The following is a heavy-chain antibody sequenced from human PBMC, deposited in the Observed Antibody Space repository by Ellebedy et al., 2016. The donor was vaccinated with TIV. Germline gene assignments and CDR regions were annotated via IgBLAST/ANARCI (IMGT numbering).Heavy chain of an antibody. J-gene: IGHJ6*02. CDR1: GYTSTDYH. Sequence: AASVKVSCKASGYTSTDYHIHWLRQAPGQGLEWMGLINSNTGGRYYAQQFQGRVSMHRDTSISTAYMELSRLTSDDTAVYYCARVCNGGNCPCSYCVVDVWGQGTTVTVSS. V-gene: IGHV1-2*06. CDR2: INSNTGGR. CDR3: ARVCNGGNCPCSYCVVDV. D-gene: IGHD2-15*01.